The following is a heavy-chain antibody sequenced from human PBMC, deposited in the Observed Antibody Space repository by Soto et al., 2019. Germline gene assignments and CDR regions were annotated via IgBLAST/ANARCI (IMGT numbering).Heavy chain of an antibody. J-gene: IGHJ4*02. Sequence: GGSLRLSCAASGFTFKTFAIHWVRQAPGKGLEWVAAIGDDGYDKFYAASVKGRFTISRDNSKSVLYLQMNSLRGEDTAVYYCARAPTSRFDYWGQVTLVTVYS. V-gene: IGHV3-30-3*01. CDR1: GFTFKTFA. CDR2: IGDDGYDK. CDR3: ARAPTSRFDY.